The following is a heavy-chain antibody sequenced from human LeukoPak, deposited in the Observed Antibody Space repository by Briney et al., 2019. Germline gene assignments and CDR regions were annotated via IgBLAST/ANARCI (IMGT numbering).Heavy chain of an antibody. J-gene: IGHJ4*02. CDR1: GFTFSSYG. CDR3: ASGAYYYDSSGYTPILVD. D-gene: IGHD3-22*01. V-gene: IGHV3-30*02. CDR2: IRYDGSNK. Sequence: PGGSLRLSCAASGFTFSSYGMHWVRQAPGKGLEWVAFIRYDGSNKYYADSVKGRFTISRDNSKNTLYLQMNSLRAEDTAVYYCASGAYYYDSSGYTPILVDWGQGTLVTVSS.